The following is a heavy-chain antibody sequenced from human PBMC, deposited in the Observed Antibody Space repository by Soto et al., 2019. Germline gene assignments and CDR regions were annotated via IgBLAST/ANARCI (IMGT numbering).Heavy chain of an antibody. D-gene: IGHD3-3*01. CDR3: APGVDFWSGYYPYNWFDP. V-gene: IGHV3-23*01. CDR1: GFTFSSYA. J-gene: IGHJ5*02. CDR2: ISGSGGST. Sequence: GGSLRLSCAASGFTFSSYAMSWVRQAPGKGLEWVSAISGSGGSTYYADSVKGRFTISRDNSKNTLYLQMNSLRAEDTAVYYCAPGVDFWSGYYPYNWFDPWGQGTLVTVSS.